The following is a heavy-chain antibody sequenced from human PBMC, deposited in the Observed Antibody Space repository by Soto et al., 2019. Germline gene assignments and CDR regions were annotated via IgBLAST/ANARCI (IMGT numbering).Heavy chain of an antibody. J-gene: IGHJ4*02. Sequence: ASVKVSCKASGYTFTSYAMHWVRQAPGXRLEWMGWINAGNGNTKYSQKFQGRVTITRDTSASTAYMELSSLRSEDTAVYYCARNLMDYDILTGDYMAYYFDYLRQGTLITVSS. CDR2: INAGNGNT. CDR1: GYTFTSYA. D-gene: IGHD3-9*01. CDR3: ARNLMDYDILTGDYMAYYFDY. V-gene: IGHV1-3*01.